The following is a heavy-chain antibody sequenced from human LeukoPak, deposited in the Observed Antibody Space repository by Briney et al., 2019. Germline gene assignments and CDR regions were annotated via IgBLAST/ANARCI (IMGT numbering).Heavy chain of an antibody. D-gene: IGHD3-22*01. Sequence: SETLSLTCTVSGGSISSYYWSRIRQPAGKGLEWIGRIYTSGSTNYNPSLKSRVTMSVDTSKNQFSLKLSSVTAADTAVYYCARETYYYDSSGYYYVEYWGQGTLVTVSS. CDR3: ARETYYYDSSGYYYVEY. J-gene: IGHJ4*02. V-gene: IGHV4-4*07. CDR2: IYTSGST. CDR1: GGSISSYY.